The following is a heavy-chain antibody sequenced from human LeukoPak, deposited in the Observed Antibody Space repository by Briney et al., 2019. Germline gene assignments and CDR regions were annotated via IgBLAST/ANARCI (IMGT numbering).Heavy chain of an antibody. CDR2: ISYDGSNK. V-gene: IGHV3-30*03. Sequence: GRSLRLSCAASGFTFSSYGMHWVRQAPGKGLEWVAVISYDGSNKYYADSVKGRFTISRDNSKNTLYLQMNSLRAEDTAVYYCARGTGQQLGTDYWGQGTLVTVSS. CDR1: GFTFSSYG. CDR3: ARGTGQQLGTDY. D-gene: IGHD6-13*01. J-gene: IGHJ4*02.